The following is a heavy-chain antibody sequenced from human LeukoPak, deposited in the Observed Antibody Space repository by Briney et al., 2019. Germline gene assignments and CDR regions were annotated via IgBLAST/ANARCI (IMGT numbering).Heavy chain of an antibody. CDR1: GFSFRDYP. D-gene: IGHD1-1*01. J-gene: IGHJ3*02. Sequence: PGGSLRLSCEAAGFSFRDYPMGWVSRASGERLEWVSGISAGADVIFYADPVKGRVTNSRDNSKNTLYLQMNSLRAEDSAEYYCAKSLLTTATGTGRAFDIWGQGTMVTVSA. CDR2: ISAGADVI. CDR3: AKSLLTTATGTGRAFDI. V-gene: IGHV3-23*01.